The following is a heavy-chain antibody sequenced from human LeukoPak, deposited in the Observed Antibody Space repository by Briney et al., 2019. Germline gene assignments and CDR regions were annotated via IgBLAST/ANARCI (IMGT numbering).Heavy chain of an antibody. CDR3: ARHIAAAVYYFDY. V-gene: IGHV4-59*08. CDR2: IYYSGST. D-gene: IGHD6-13*01. Sequence: MPSETLSLTCTVSGGSISSYYWSWIRQPPGKGLEWIGYIYYSGSTNYNPSLKSRVTMSVDTSKNQFSLKLSSVTAADTALYYCARHIAAAVYYFDYWGQGTLVTVSS. J-gene: IGHJ4*02. CDR1: GGSISSYY.